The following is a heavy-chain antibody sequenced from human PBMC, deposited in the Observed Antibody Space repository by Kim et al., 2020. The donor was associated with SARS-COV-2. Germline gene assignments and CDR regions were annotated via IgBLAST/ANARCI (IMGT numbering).Heavy chain of an antibody. V-gene: IGHV3-7*03. Sequence: GGSLRLSCAASGFTFSSYWMSWVRQAPGKGLEWVANIKQDGSEKYYVDSVKGRFTISRDNAKNSLYLQMNSLRAEDTAVYYCARVLTENNILRYFDWLLGPTYFDYWGQGTLVTVSS. CDR3: ARVLTENNILRYFDWLLGPTYFDY. D-gene: IGHD3-9*01. CDR1: GFTFSSYW. J-gene: IGHJ4*02. CDR2: IKQDGSEK.